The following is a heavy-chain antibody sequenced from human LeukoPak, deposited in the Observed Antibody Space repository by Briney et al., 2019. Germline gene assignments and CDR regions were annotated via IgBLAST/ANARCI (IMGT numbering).Heavy chain of an antibody. V-gene: IGHV1-69*01. Sequence: SVKVSCKASGGTFSSYASSWVRQARGRGLEWMGGIIPIFGTANYAQKFQGRVTITADESTSTAYMELSSLRSEDTAVYYCARDQRYFDWLAGPRGIFDYWGQGTLVTVSS. D-gene: IGHD3-9*01. CDR1: GGTFSSYA. J-gene: IGHJ4*01. CDR2: IIPIFGTA. CDR3: ARDQRYFDWLAGPRGIFDY.